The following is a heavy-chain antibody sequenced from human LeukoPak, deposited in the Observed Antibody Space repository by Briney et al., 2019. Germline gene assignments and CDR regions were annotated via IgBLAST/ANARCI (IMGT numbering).Heavy chain of an antibody. CDR3: ARDPVGYGGNSVELEGADY. CDR1: GFTFSTYW. V-gene: IGHV3-7*01. D-gene: IGHD4-23*01. J-gene: IGHJ4*02. CDR2: TKKDGSEK. Sequence: GGSLRLSCAASGFTFSTYWMRWVRQAPGKGLEGVANTKKDGSEKYYMDSVKGRFTISRDNAENSLYLQMNSLRAEDTAVYYCARDPVGYGGNSVELEGADYWGQGTLVTVSS.